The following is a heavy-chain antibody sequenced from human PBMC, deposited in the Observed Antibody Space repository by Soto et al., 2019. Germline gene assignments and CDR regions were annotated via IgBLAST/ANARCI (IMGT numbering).Heavy chain of an antibody. CDR1: GGSISSYY. D-gene: IGHD1-20*01. CDR2: IYYSGST. V-gene: IGHV4-59*08. CDR3: ARNRYWFDP. J-gene: IGHJ5*02. Sequence: SETLSLTCTVSGGSISSYYWSWIRQPPGKGLEWIGYIYYSGSTNYNPSLKSRVTISVDTSKNQFSLKLSSVTAADTAVYYCARNRYWFDPWGKGSLVTV.